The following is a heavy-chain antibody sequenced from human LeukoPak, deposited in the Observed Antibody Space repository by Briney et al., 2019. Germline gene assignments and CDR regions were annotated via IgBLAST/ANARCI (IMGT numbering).Heavy chain of an antibody. CDR1: GGSISSGGYS. Sequence: SQTLSFTCAVSGGSISSGGYSWSWIRQPPGKGLEWIGYIYHSGSTYYNPSLKSRVTISVDRSKNQFSLKLSSVTAADTAVYYCARGPLVSYYYYGMDVWGQGTTVTVSS. V-gene: IGHV4-30-2*01. D-gene: IGHD6-6*01. J-gene: IGHJ6*02. CDR2: IYHSGST. CDR3: ARGPLVSYYYYGMDV.